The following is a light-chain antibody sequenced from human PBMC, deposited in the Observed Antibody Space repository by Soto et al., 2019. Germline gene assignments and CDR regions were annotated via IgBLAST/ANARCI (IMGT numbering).Light chain of an antibody. CDR3: QQRSNWPPT. Sequence: VVLTQSPATLSVSPGEGVTLSCRASQGIGDTLAWYQHKPGQTPRLLIYGASNRATGIPDRFSGSGSGTDFTLTISRLEPEDFAVYYCQQRSNWPPTFGQGTRLEIK. CDR2: GAS. CDR1: QGIGDT. V-gene: IGKV3-11*01. J-gene: IGKJ5*01.